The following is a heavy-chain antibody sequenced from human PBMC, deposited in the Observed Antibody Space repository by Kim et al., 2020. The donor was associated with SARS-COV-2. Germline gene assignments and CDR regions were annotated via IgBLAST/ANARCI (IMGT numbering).Heavy chain of an antibody. CDR1: GGSFSGYY. J-gene: IGHJ4*02. CDR2: INHSGST. D-gene: IGHD1-26*01. CDR3: ARGWSRVGATPFDY. V-gene: IGHV4-34*01. Sequence: SETLSLTCAVYGGSFSGYYWSWIRQPPGKGLEWIGEINHSGSTNYNPSLKSRVTISVDTSKNQFSLKLSSVTAADTAVYYCARGWSRVGATPFDYWGQGT.